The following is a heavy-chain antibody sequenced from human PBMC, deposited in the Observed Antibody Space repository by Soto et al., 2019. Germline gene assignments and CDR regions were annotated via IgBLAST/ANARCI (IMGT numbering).Heavy chain of an antibody. D-gene: IGHD3-22*01. J-gene: IGHJ4*02. Sequence: GESLKISCKGSGYSFTSYWISWVRQMPGKGLERMGRIDPSDSYTNYSPSFQGHVTISADKSISTAYLQWSSLKASDTAMYYCARHPPPYYYDSSGYFDYWGQGTLVTVSS. CDR2: IDPSDSYT. CDR1: GYSFTSYW. V-gene: IGHV5-10-1*01. CDR3: ARHPPPYYYDSSGYFDY.